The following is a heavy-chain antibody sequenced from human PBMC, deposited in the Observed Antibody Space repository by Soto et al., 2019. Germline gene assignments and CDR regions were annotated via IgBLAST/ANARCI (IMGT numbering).Heavy chain of an antibody. D-gene: IGHD4-17*01. Sequence: EVQLLESGGGLVQPGGSLRLSCAASGFTFSHYTMSWVRQAPGKGLEWVSFISNSDSTYYADSVKGRFTISRDNSKNTLFLQMNSLRAEDTAVYYCAKDPYGGNSVDYFDSWGQGTLVTVSS. V-gene: IGHV3-23*01. CDR1: GFTFSHYT. J-gene: IGHJ4*02. CDR3: AKDPYGGNSVDYFDS. CDR2: ISNSDST.